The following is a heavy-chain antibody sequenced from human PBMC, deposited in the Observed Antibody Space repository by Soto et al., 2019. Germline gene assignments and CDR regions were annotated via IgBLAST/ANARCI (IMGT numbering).Heavy chain of an antibody. Sequence: ASVKVSCKVSGYTLTELSMHWVRQAPGKGLEWMGGFDPEDGETIYAQKFQGGVTMTEDTSTDTAYMELSSLRSEDTAVYYCASDPPYYDSSGYYYAYWGQGTLVTVSS. CDR3: ASDPPYYDSSGYYYAY. J-gene: IGHJ4*02. D-gene: IGHD3-22*01. CDR1: GYTLTELS. V-gene: IGHV1-24*01. CDR2: FDPEDGET.